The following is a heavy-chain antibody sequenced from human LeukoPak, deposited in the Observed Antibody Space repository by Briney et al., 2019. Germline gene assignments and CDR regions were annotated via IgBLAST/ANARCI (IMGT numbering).Heavy chain of an antibody. V-gene: IGHV4-34*01. CDR3: ARGSPIQLWADAFDI. D-gene: IGHD5-18*01. CDR2: INHSGST. Sequence: PSETLSLTCAVYGGSFSGYYWSWIRQPPGKGLEWIGEINHSGSTNYNPSLKSRVTISVDTSKNQFSPKLSSVTAADTAVYYCARGSPIQLWADAFDIWGQGTMVTVSS. J-gene: IGHJ3*02. CDR1: GGSFSGYY.